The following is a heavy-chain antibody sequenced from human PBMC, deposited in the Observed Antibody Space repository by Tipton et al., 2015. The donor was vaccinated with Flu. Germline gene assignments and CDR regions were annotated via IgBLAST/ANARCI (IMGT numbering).Heavy chain of an antibody. J-gene: IGHJ4*02. CDR2: INHSGST. V-gene: IGHV4-34*01. D-gene: IGHD3-10*01. CDR3: ARRVRGPQSRSTIDY. CDR1: GVSFRGHY. Sequence: TLSLTCAVYGVSFRGHYWSWIRQPPGKGLEWMGEINHSGSTKYNLSLKSRVNISVDTSKNQFSLKLSSVTAADTAVYYCARRVRGPQSRSTIDYWGQGTMVTVSS.